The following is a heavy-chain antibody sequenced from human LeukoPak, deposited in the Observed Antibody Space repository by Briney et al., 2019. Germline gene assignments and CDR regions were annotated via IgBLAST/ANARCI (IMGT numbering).Heavy chain of an antibody. V-gene: IGHV3-33*01. CDR3: ARYPASSFDY. J-gene: IGHJ4*02. D-gene: IGHD2-15*01. CDR2: IWYDGSKR. CDR1: GFTFSSHG. Sequence: GGSLRLSCAASGFTFSSHGMPWVRQAPGKGLEWVAVIWYDGSKRYYADSVKGRFTISRDDSKNTLYLQMNSVRDEDTAVYYCARYPASSFDYWGQGTLVTVSS.